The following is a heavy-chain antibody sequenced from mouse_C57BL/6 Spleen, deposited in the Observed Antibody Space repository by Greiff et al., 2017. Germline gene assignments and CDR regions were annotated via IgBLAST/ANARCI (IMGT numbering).Heavy chain of an antibody. CDR3: ARGAYYYGSSPYFDY. Sequence: EVQLQQSGPELVKPGASVKISCKASGYTFTDYYMNWVKQSHGKSLEWIGDINPNNGGTSYNQKFKGKATLTVDKSSSTAYMELRSLTSEDSAVYYCARGAYYYGSSPYFDYWGQGTTRTVAS. CDR1: GYTFTDYY. D-gene: IGHD1-1*01. V-gene: IGHV1-26*01. CDR2: INPNNGGT. J-gene: IGHJ2*01.